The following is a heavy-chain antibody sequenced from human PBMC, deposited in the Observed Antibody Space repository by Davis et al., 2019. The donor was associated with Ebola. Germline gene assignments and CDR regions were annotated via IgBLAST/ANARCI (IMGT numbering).Heavy chain of an antibody. Sequence: PGGSLRLSCAASGFTFSTYAMHWVRQAPGKGLVWVSLINNDGSITTYADSVKGRFTISRDNAKNTLYLQMNTLRAEDTAVYYCARAKYYGMDVWGKGTTVTVSS. V-gene: IGHV3-74*01. J-gene: IGHJ6*04. CDR1: GFTFSTYA. CDR2: INNDGSIT. D-gene: IGHD6-6*01. CDR3: ARAKYYGMDV.